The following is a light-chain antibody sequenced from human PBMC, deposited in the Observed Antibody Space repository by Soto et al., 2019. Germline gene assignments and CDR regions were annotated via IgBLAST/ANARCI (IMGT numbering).Light chain of an antibody. Sequence: DIVMTQSPDSLAVSLGERATINCKSSQSVLYSSNNKNYLAWYQQKPGQPPKLLIYWASTRESGVPDRFSGSGSGTDYTLTIISLQAEDVAVYYCLQYYSTPPVTFGPGTKVDIK. V-gene: IGKV4-1*01. J-gene: IGKJ3*01. CDR1: QSVLYSSNNKNY. CDR2: WAS. CDR3: LQYYSTPPVT.